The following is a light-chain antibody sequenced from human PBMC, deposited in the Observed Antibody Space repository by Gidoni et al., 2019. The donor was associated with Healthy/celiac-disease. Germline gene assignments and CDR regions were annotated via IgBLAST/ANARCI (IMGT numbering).Light chain of an antibody. CDR2: LGS. Sequence: DIVMTQSPLSLPVTPGEPASISCRSSQSLLHSNGYNYLDWYLQKPGQSPQLLIYLGSNRASGVPDRFSGSGSGTDFTLKISRVEAEDVGVYYCMQALQTPQMYTFGQXTKLEIK. CDR1: QSLLHSNGYNY. V-gene: IGKV2-28*01. CDR3: MQALQTPQMYT. J-gene: IGKJ2*01.